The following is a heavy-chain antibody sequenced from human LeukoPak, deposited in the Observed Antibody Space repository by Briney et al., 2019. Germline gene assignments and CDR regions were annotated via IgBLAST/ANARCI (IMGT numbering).Heavy chain of an antibody. CDR1: GFTFSSYS. CDR2: ISSSSSYI. CDR3: ARDPGVVVPAAMQSNNLFYYYGMDV. D-gene: IGHD2-2*01. J-gene: IGHJ6*02. V-gene: IGHV3-21*04. Sequence: PGGSLRLSCAASGFTFSSYSMNWVRQAPGKGLEWVSSISSSSSYIYYADSVKGRFTISRDNAKNSLYLQMNSLRAEDTAVYYCARDPGVVVPAAMQSNNLFYYYGMDVWGQGTTVTVSS.